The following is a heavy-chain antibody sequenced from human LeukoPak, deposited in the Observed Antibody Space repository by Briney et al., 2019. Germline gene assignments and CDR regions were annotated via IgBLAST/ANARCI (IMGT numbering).Heavy chain of an antibody. CDR3: ARGGYYYDSSGYYGY. J-gene: IGHJ4*02. D-gene: IGHD3-22*01. CDR1: GYTFTSYY. CDR2: ISAYNGNT. V-gene: IGHV1-18*04. Sequence: ASVKVSCKASGYTFTSYYMHWVRQAPGQGLEWMGWISAYNGNTNYAQKLQGRVTMTTDTSTSTAYMELRSLRSDDTAVYYCARGGYYYDSSGYYGYWGQGTLVTVSS.